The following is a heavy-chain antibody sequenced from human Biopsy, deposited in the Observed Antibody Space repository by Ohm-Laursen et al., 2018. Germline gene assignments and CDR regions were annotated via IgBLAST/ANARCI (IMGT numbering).Heavy chain of an antibody. CDR1: GDSITSYS. CDR3: ARRLPLRGFAFDV. J-gene: IGHJ3*01. Sequence: GTLSLTCTVSGDSITSYSWNWIRQAPGKGLEWIGNIYYRGNTNYSPSLKSRATISLDSSKNQFSLNLNSVTATDTAVYYCARRLPLRGFAFDVWGQGTVVTVS. D-gene: IGHD3-10*01. CDR2: IYYRGNT. V-gene: IGHV4-59*08.